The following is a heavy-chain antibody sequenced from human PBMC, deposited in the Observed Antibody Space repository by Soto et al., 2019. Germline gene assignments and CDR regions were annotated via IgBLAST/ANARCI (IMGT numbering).Heavy chain of an antibody. J-gene: IGHJ4*02. D-gene: IGHD5-18*01. CDR2: INPNSGDT. CDR3: ARGGYTYGYGLDY. V-gene: IGHV1-2*04. Sequence: QVQLVQSGAEVKKLEASVKVSCKASGYTFTAYYIHWVRQAPGQGLEWVGWINPNSGDTNYAQRFQGWVTMTGDTSVSTAYMDLTRQRSDDSAVYYCARGGYTYGYGLDYWGQVTLVTVSS. CDR1: GYTFTAYY.